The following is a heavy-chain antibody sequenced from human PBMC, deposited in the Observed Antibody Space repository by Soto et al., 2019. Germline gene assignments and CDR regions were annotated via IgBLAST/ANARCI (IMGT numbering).Heavy chain of an antibody. CDR3: ARVNPYDSSGKFIYYFDY. J-gene: IGHJ4*02. Sequence: ASVKVSCKASGYTFTGYYMHWVRQAPGQVLEWMGWINPNSGGTNYAQKFQGRVTMTRDTSISTAYMELSRLRSDDTAVYYCARVNPYDSSGKFIYYFDYWGQGTLVTVSS. V-gene: IGHV1-2*02. CDR2: INPNSGGT. CDR1: GYTFTGYY. D-gene: IGHD3-22*01.